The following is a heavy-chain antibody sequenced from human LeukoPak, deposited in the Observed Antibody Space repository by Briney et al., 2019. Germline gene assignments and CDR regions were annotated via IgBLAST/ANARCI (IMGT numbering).Heavy chain of an antibody. V-gene: IGHV3-53*01. CDR2: IYSGGST. J-gene: IGHJ6*02. D-gene: IGHD3-10*01. CDR1: GFTFNTYS. CDR3: ARDWSRVREHDYYGMDV. Sequence: GGSLRLSCAASGFTFNTYSMNWVRQAPGKGLEWVSVIYSGGSTYYADSVKGRFTISRDNSKNTLYLQMNSLRAEDTAVYYCARDWSRVREHDYYGMDVWGQGTTVTVSS.